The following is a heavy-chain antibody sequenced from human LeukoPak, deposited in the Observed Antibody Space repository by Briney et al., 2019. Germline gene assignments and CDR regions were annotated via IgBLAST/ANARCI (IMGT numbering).Heavy chain of an antibody. Sequence: SETLSLTCTVSGGSISSYYWSWIRQSPGKGLEWMGYIYYSWSTNYNPSLKSRVTVSVDTSKNQFSLKLSSVTAADTAVYYCARRGPELGYYYFDDWGQGTLVTVSS. CDR2: IYYSWST. V-gene: IGHV4-59*08. D-gene: IGHD7-27*01. CDR1: GGSISSYY. CDR3: ARRGPELGYYYFDD. J-gene: IGHJ4*02.